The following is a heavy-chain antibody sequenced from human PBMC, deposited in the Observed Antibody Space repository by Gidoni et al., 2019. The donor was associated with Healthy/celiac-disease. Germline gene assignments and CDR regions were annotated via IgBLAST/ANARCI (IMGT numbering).Heavy chain of an antibody. CDR2: ISWNSGSI. J-gene: IGHJ3*02. Sequence: EVQLVESGGGLVQPGRSLRLSCAASAFTFDDYAMHWVRQAPGKGLEWVSGISWNSGSIGYADSVKGRFTISRDNAKNSLYLQMNSLRAEDTALYYCAKDKSGSYDDAFDIWGQGTMVTVSS. CDR3: AKDKSGSYDDAFDI. D-gene: IGHD1-26*01. V-gene: IGHV3-9*01. CDR1: AFTFDDYA.